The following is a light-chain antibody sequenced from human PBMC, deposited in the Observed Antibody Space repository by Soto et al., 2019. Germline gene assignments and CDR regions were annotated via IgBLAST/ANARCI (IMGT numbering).Light chain of an antibody. J-gene: IGKJ1*01. CDR2: GES. CDR1: QSVSSN. CDR3: QQYNNWPPWT. V-gene: IGKV3-15*01. Sequence: EIVMTQSPATLSVSPGERATLSCRASQSVSSNLAWYQQTPGQAPRLLIYGESTRATGIPARFSGSRSGTDFTLTISRLQSEDFAVYYCQQYNNWPPWTFGQGTKVDIK.